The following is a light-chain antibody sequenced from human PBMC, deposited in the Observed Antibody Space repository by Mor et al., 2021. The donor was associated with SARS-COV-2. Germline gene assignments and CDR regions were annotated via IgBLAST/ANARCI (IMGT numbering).Light chain of an antibody. V-gene: IGLV3-25*03. CDR1: ALPKQY. Sequence: VSPGQTARITCSGDALPKQYAYWYQQKPGQAPVLVIYKDSERPSGIPERFSGSSSGTTVTLTISGVQAEDEADYYCQSADSSGTYVVFGGGTKLT. CDR3: QSADSSGTYVV. CDR2: KDS. J-gene: IGLJ2*01.